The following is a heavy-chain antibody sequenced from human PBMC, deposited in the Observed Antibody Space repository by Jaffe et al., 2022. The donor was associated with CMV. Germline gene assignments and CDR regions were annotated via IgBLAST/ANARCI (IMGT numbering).Heavy chain of an antibody. CDR1: GYSFSGFG. D-gene: IGHD3-10*01. CDR3: ARDRAILDREFHFDHYFSMDV. J-gene: IGHJ6*02. CDR2: ISGYSDDT. V-gene: IGHV1-18*04. Sequence: QVQLVQSGGEVKNPGASVKVSCETSGYSFSGFGISWVRQAPGQGLEWMGWISGYSDDTNYAQKFQGRVTMTTDTATTIVYMELRSLRSDDTGVYYCARDRAILDREFHFDHYFSMDVWGQGTTVTVSS.